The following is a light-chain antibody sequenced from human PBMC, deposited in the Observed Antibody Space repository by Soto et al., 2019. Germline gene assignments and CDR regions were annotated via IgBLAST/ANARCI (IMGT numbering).Light chain of an antibody. CDR2: RAS. Sequence: DIQMTQSPSTVSASVGDRVIITCRASQSITNWLAWYQQRPGKAPRLLIHRASNLESGVPSRFSGSGSRTDFTLTISSLQPDDFATYYCQQYKSSSPYTFGQGTKVDMK. CDR3: QQYKSSSPYT. J-gene: IGKJ2*01. V-gene: IGKV1-5*03. CDR1: QSITNW.